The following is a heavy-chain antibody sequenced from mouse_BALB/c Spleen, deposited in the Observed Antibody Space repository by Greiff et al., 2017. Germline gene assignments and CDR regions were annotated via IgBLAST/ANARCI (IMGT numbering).Heavy chain of an antibody. CDR3: ARKGDYRYRVYAMDY. Sequence: QVQLQQSGAELARPGASVKLSCKASGYTFTSYWMQWVKQRPGQGLEWIGAMYPGDGDTRYTQKFKGKATLTADKSSSTAYMQLSSLASEDSAVYYCARKGDYRYRVYAMDYWGQGTSVTVSS. J-gene: IGHJ4*01. D-gene: IGHD2-14*01. CDR1: GYTFTSYW. V-gene: IGHV1-87*01. CDR2: MYPGDGDT.